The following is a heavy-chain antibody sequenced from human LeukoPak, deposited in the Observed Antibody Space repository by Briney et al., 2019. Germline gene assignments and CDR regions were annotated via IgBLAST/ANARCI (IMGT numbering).Heavy chain of an antibody. CDR3: ATAYYYGSGSYRSHYYYYYGMDV. Sequence: ASVKVSCKASGYTFTSYDINWVRQATGQGLEWMGWMNPNSGNTGYAQKFQGRVTMTRNTSISTAYMELSSLRSEDTAVYYCATAYYYGSGSYRSHYYYYYGMDVWGQGTTVTVSS. CDR1: GYTFTSYD. V-gene: IGHV1-8*01. J-gene: IGHJ6*02. D-gene: IGHD3-10*01. CDR2: MNPNSGNT.